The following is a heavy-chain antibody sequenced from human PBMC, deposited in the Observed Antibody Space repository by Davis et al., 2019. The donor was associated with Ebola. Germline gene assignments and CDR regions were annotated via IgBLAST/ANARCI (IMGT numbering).Heavy chain of an antibody. Sequence: GESLKISCAASGFTFGDYWIHWIRQAPGEGLMWVSRINPDGTITAYADSVEGRFTISRDNAKNTLFLQMDSLRADDTAVYFCAKAGTTDTKWGNCYFDSCGQGTLVTVSS. CDR1: GFTFGDYW. V-gene: IGHV3-74*01. J-gene: IGHJ4*02. D-gene: IGHD1-1*01. CDR3: AKAGTTDTKWGNCYFDS. CDR2: INPDGTIT.